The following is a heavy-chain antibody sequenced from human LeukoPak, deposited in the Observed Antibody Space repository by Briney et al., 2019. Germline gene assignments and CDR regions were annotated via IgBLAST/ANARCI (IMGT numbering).Heavy chain of an antibody. CDR1: GFTFSSYT. V-gene: IGHV3-23*01. D-gene: IGHD6-19*01. Sequence: GGSLRLSCAASGFTFSSYTMSWVRQAPGKGLEWVSAISESGFSTYSPDPVKGRLTISRDNSKNTMYLQMNSLRVEDTAVYYCAKDTGGWSSSRVAFHIWGQGTMVTVSS. J-gene: IGHJ3*02. CDR2: ISESGFST. CDR3: AKDTGGWSSSRVAFHI.